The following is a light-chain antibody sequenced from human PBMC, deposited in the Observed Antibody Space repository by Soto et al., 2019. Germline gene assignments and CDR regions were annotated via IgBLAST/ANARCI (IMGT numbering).Light chain of an antibody. Sequence: SVLTHPPSASASPGQSVTISCTGTSSDVGGYNFVSWYQQHPGKAPQLIIYEVTKRPSGVPDRFSGSKSGNTASLTVSGLQTEDEADYYCSSYAATNNYVFGSGTKVTVL. J-gene: IGLJ1*01. CDR3: SSYAATNNYV. V-gene: IGLV2-8*01. CDR1: SSDVGGYNF. CDR2: EVT.